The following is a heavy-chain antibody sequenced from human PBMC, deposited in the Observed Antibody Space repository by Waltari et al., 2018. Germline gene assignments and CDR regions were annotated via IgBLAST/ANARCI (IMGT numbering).Heavy chain of an antibody. Sequence: EVQVVESGGGLVQPGGSLRLSCEASGFSFNSYELNWIRQAPGKGMEWVSYISNSGSTMYYADSVKGRFTISRDNAKNSLYLEMNSLRAEDTAVYYCARPSTEYYYYYYYMDVWGKGTTVTVS. CDR3: ARPSTEYYYYYYYMDV. CDR2: ISNSGSTM. J-gene: IGHJ6*03. V-gene: IGHV3-48*03. CDR1: GFSFNSYE.